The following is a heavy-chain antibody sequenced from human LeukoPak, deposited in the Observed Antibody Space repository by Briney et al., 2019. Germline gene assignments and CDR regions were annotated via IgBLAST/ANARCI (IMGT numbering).Heavy chain of an antibody. J-gene: IGHJ6*02. CDR2: ISSNGGST. D-gene: IGHD3-3*01. Sequence: GGSLRLPCAASGFTFSSYAMHWVRQAPGKGLEYVSAISSNGGSTYYANSVKGRFTISRDNSKNTLYLQMGSLRAEDMAVYYCARGNVGATIFGVVPMDVWGQGTTVTVSS. CDR1: GFTFSSYA. V-gene: IGHV3-64*01. CDR3: ARGNVGATIFGVVPMDV.